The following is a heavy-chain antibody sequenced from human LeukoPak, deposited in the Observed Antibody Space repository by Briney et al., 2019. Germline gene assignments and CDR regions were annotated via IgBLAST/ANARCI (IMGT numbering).Heavy chain of an antibody. CDR3: ATDPTQSSMVRGVISGIFDY. CDR2: IRSKAYGGTT. V-gene: IGHV3-49*03. CDR1: GFTFGDYA. Sequence: PGGSLRLSCTASGFTFGDYAMSWFRQAPGKGLEWVGFIRSKAYGGTTEYAASVKGRFTISRDDSKSIAYLQMNSLKTEDTAVYYCATDPTQSSMVRGVISGIFDYWGQGTLVTVSS. J-gene: IGHJ4*02. D-gene: IGHD3-10*01.